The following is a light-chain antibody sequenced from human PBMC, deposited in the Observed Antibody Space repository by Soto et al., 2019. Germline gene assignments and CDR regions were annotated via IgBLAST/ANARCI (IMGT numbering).Light chain of an antibody. CDR2: DAS. CDR1: QNVSSY. CDR3: QQRSNWPPLT. J-gene: IGKJ4*01. V-gene: IGKV3-11*01. Sequence: EIVLTQSPATLSLSPGERATLSCRASQNVSSYLAWYQQKPGQAPRLLIYDASNRATGIPARFSGSGSGTDFTLTISSLEPEDFAVYYCQQRSNWPPLTFGGGTKVEI.